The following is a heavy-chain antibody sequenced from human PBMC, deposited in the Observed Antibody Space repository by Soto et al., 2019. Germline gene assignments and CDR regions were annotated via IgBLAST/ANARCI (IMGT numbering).Heavy chain of an antibody. CDR1: GYTFIRYY. CDR3: ARVPSNSWYGLGVYYFDY. V-gene: IGHV1-46*01. J-gene: IGHJ4*02. Sequence: QVQLVQSGAEVKKPGASVKVSCKASGYTFIRYYLHWVWQAPGQGLEWMGIIDPSGGSTAYAQKFQGRVTMTRDTSTSTLYMELSRLRSEDTAVYYCARVPSNSWYGLGVYYFDYWGQGTLVTVSS. CDR2: IDPSGGST. D-gene: IGHD6-13*01.